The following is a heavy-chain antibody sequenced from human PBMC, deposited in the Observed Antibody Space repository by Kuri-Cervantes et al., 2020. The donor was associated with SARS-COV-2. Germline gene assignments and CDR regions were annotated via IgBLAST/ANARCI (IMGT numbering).Heavy chain of an antibody. V-gene: IGHV3-20*04. CDR1: GFTFDDYG. J-gene: IGHJ3*02. D-gene: IGHD4-17*01. CDR2: INWNSGSI. CDR3: AKGMADYGVDDAFDI. Sequence: GGSLRLSCAASGFTFDDYGMSWVRQAPGQGLEWVSGINWNSGSIGNADSVKGRFTISRDNAKNSLYLQMNSLRAEDTALYYCAKGMADYGVDDAFDIWGQGTMVTVSS.